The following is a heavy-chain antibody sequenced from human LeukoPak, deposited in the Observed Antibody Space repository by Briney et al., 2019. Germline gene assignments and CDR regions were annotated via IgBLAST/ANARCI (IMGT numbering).Heavy chain of an antibody. V-gene: IGHV1-46*01. CDR3: AREATVTTRAGYFDY. D-gene: IGHD4-17*01. Sequence: GASVKVSCKASGYTFTSYYMHWVRQAPGQGLEWMGIINPSGGSTSYAQKFQGRVTMTRDTSTSTVYMELSSLRSEDTAVYYCAREATVTTRAGYFDYWGQGTLVTVSS. CDR1: GYTFTSYY. CDR2: INPSGGST. J-gene: IGHJ4*02.